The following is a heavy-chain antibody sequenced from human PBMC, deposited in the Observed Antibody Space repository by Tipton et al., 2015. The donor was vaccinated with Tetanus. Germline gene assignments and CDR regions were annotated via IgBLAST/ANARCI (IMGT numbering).Heavy chain of an antibody. CDR2: ISGSGGST. CDR1: GFTFTSYA. Sequence: SLRLSCAASGFTFTSYAMSWVRQAPGKGLEWVSAISGSGGSTYYADSVKGRFTISRDNAKNSLYLQMNSLRAEDTALYYCAKDSPYRSSWSSNYLDDWGQGTRVPVSS. V-gene: IGHV3-23*01. J-gene: IGHJ4*02. CDR3: AKDSPYRSSWSSNYLDD. D-gene: IGHD6-13*01.